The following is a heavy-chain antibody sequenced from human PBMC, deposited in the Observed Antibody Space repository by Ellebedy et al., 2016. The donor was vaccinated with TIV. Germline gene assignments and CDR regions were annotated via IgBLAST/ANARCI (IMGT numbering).Heavy chain of an antibody. CDR2: IFGSGGGI. CDR1: GFTFSRHA. J-gene: IGHJ4*02. D-gene: IGHD4-23*01. V-gene: IGHV3-23*01. CDR3: ARDAADTGGKLDY. Sequence: GESLKISCAASGFTFSRHAMTWVRQAPGKGLEWVSGIFGSGGGISYGNSVKGRFTISRDNSKNTLLLQMNSLRAEDTAVYYCARDAADTGGKLDYWGQGALVTVSS.